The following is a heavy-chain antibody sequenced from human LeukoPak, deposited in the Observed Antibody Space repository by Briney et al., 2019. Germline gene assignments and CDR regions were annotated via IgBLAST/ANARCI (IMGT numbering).Heavy chain of an antibody. J-gene: IGHJ2*01. CDR2: IFHSRST. Sequence: SESLSLTCTVSGGSISSSHWWTWVRQPPGKGLEWIGEIFHSRSTDYNPSLKGRVTISIDKSENQFSLKLNFVTAADTAVYYCARDQMTRSRYFDLWGRGALVTVSS. CDR3: ARDQMTRSRYFDL. V-gene: IGHV4-4*02. CDR1: GGSISSSHW. D-gene: IGHD5-24*01.